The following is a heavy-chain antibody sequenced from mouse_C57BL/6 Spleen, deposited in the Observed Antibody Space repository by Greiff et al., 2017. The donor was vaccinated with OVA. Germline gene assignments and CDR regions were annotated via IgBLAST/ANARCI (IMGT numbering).Heavy chain of an antibody. Sequence: QVHVKQPGAELVKPGASVKVSCKASGYTFTSYWMHWVKQRPGQGLEWIGRIHPSDSDTNYNQKFKGKATLTVDKSSSTAYMQLSSLTSEDSAVYYCAISHYDRAWFAYWGQGTLVTVSA. V-gene: IGHV1-74*01. D-gene: IGHD2-4*01. CDR3: AISHYDRAWFAY. CDR1: GYTFTSYW. J-gene: IGHJ3*01. CDR2: IHPSDSDT.